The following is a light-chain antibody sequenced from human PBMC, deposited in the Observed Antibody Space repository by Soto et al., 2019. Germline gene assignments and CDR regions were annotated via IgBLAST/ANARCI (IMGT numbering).Light chain of an antibody. CDR1: QSISSY. V-gene: IGKV1-39*01. CDR3: QQSYSTPPFT. CDR2: AAS. Sequence: DIPMTQSPSSLSASVGDRVTITCRASQSISSYLNWYQQKPGKAPKLLIYAASSLQSGVPSRFSGSGSGTDFTLTISSLQPEDFATYSCQQSYSTPPFTFGPGTKVDIK. J-gene: IGKJ3*01.